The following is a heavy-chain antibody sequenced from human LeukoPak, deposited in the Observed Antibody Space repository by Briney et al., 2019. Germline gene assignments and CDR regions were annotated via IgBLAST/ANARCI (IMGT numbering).Heavy chain of an antibody. J-gene: IGHJ4*02. V-gene: IGHV3-21*01. CDR3: ARAPNYYDSSGYYSPDY. CDR2: ISSSSSYI. D-gene: IGHD3-22*01. Sequence: GGSLRLSCAASGFTFSSYGMHWVRQAPGKGLEWVSSISSSSSYIYYADSVKGRFTISRDNAKNSLYLQMNSLRAEDTAVYYCARAPNYYDSSGYYSPDYWGQGTLVTVSS. CDR1: GFTFSSYG.